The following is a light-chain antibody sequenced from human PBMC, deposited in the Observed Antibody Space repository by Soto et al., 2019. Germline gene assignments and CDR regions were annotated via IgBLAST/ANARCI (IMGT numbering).Light chain of an antibody. CDR3: QQYRTSPPTWT. Sequence: ELVLTQSPGTLSLSPGDRATLSCRASQSASSTYLAWYQQRPGQAPRLLIYSSSSRASGIPDRFSGSGSGTDFTLTISRLEPEDFAVYYCQQYRTSPPTWTFGQGTKVEIK. J-gene: IGKJ1*01. V-gene: IGKV3-20*01. CDR1: QSASSTY. CDR2: SSS.